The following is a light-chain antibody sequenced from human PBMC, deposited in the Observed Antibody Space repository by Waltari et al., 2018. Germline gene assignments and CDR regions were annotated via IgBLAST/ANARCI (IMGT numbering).Light chain of an antibody. CDR2: GAS. V-gene: IGKV3-20*01. J-gene: IGKJ2*01. CDR3: QQYGDSPPYT. CDR1: QNVINDY. Sequence: EIVLTQSPSTLSLSPGERGTLLCRADQNVINDYLAWYQQKPGQPPRLLMYGASTRATGIPDRFSGSGSGTDFTLVISRLEPEDFAVYYCQQYGDSPPYTFGQGTKLEIK.